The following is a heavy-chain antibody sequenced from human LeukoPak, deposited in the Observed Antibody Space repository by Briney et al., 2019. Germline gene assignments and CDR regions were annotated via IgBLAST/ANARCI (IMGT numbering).Heavy chain of an antibody. CDR1: GYTFTTYY. V-gene: IGHV1-2*02. D-gene: IGHD2-2*01. CDR2: ISPDSGVT. J-gene: IGHJ6*02. CDR3: TRDHCTSINCYEYNYYGMDV. Sequence: ASVTVSCKASGYTFTTYYIHWVRRAPGQGLEWMGWISPDSGVTESAQKFQGRVTMTRDTSTSTAYMELSRLRSDDTAVYYCTRDHCTSINCYEYNYYGMDVWGQGTTVTVSS.